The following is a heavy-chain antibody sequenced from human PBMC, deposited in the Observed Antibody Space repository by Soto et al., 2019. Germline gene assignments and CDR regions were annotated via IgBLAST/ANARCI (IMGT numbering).Heavy chain of an antibody. D-gene: IGHD6-19*01. V-gene: IGHV3-53*05. CDR1: GFTVSSNY. J-gene: IGHJ4*02. CDR3: ARVGESSGWQFDY. CDR2: IYSGGST. Sequence: GSLRLSCAASGFTVSSNYMSWVRQAPGKGREWISDIYSGGSTYYADSEKGQFTISRDNSKNTLYLQMNSLRAEDTVVYYCARVGESSGWQFDYWGQGTLVTVSS.